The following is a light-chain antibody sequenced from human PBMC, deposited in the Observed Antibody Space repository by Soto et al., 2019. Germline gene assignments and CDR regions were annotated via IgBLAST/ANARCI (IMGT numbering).Light chain of an antibody. CDR1: QSVSSN. CDR3: QHYGGSPLT. J-gene: IGKJ5*01. V-gene: IGKV3-20*01. CDR2: GAS. Sequence: EIVMTQSPATLSVSPGERATLSCRASQSVSSNLAWYQQKPGQAPRLLIYGASSRATGIPDRFSGSGSGTDFTLTISRLEPEDFAVYYCQHYGGSPLTFGQGTRLESK.